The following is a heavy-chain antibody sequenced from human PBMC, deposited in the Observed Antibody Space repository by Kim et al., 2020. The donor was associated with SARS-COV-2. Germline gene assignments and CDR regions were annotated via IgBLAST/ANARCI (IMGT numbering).Heavy chain of an antibody. J-gene: IGHJ6*03. D-gene: IGHD3-10*01. Sequence: SVKVSCKASGGTFSSYAISWVRQAPGQGLEWMGGIIPIFGTANYAQKFQGRVTITADESTSTAYMELSSLRSEDTAVYYCARTMVQGVNPFFFLGDGAEYYYYYMDVWGKGTTVTVSS. CDR2: IIPIFGTA. CDR3: ARTMVQGVNPFFFLGDGAEYYYYYMDV. CDR1: GGTFSSYA. V-gene: IGHV1-69*13.